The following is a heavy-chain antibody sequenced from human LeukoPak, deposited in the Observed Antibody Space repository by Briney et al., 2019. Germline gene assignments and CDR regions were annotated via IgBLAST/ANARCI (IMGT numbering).Heavy chain of an antibody. Sequence: ASVKVSCKASGDTFTSYGISWVRQAPGQGLEWMGWISAYNGNTNYAQKLQGRVTMTTDTSTSTAYMELRSLRSDDTAVYYCARSYYDSSGYYYVLGVDYYYYYMDVWGKGTTVTISS. CDR2: ISAYNGNT. J-gene: IGHJ6*03. CDR3: ARSYYDSSGYYYVLGVDYYYYYMDV. V-gene: IGHV1-18*01. CDR1: GDTFTSYG. D-gene: IGHD3-22*01.